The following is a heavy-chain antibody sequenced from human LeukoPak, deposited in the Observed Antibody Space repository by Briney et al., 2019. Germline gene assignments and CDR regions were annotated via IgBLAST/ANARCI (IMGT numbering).Heavy chain of an antibody. Sequence: PGRSLRLSCVASGFTFDNYAMHWVRQAPGKGLEWVSGISWNSGRMDYADSVKGRFTISRDNAKNSLYLQMNSLRAEDKAFYYCAKGDCSSTSCWFDYWGQGTLVTVSS. CDR3: AKGDCSSTSCWFDY. CDR1: GFTFDNYA. J-gene: IGHJ4*02. CDR2: ISWNSGRM. V-gene: IGHV3-9*01. D-gene: IGHD2-2*01.